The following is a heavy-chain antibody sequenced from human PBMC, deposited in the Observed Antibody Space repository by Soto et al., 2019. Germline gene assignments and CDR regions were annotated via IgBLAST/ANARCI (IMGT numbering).Heavy chain of an antibody. CDR2: ISSSGSTI. J-gene: IGHJ4*02. D-gene: IGHD3-22*01. CDR3: ARVEYYYDSSGSPLFDY. CDR1: GFTFSDYY. Sequence: WGSLRLSCAASGFTFSDYYMSWIRQAPGKGLEWVSYISSSGSTIYYADSVKGRFTISRDNAKNSLYLQMNSLRAEDTAVYYCARVEYYYDSSGSPLFDYWGQGTLVTVSS. V-gene: IGHV3-11*01.